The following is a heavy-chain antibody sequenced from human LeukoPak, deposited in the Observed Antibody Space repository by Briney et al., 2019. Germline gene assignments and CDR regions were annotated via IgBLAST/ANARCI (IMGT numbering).Heavy chain of an antibody. CDR3: ARGGYSSGWYNYFDY. CDR2: INAGNGNT. J-gene: IGHJ4*02. Sequence: GASVKVSCKASGYTFTSYAMHWVRQAPGQRLEWMGWINAGNGNTKYSQKFQGRVTITRDTSASTAYMELSSLRSEDTAVYYWARGGYSSGWYNYFDYWGQGTLVTVSS. CDR1: GYTFTSYA. V-gene: IGHV1-3*01. D-gene: IGHD6-19*01.